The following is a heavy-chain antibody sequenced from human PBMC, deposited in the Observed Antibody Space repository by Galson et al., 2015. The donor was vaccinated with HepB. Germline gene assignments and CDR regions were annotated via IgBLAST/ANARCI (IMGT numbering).Heavy chain of an antibody. V-gene: IGHV3-33*01. Sequence: SLRLSCAASGFTFSSYGMHWVRQAPGKGLEWVAVIWYDGSNKYYADSVKGRFTISRDNSKNTLYLQMNSLRAEDTAVYYCASEGGSYLGSPFDYWGQGTLVTVSS. CDR1: GFTFSSYG. J-gene: IGHJ4*02. D-gene: IGHD1-26*01. CDR2: IWYDGSNK. CDR3: ASEGGSYLGSPFDY.